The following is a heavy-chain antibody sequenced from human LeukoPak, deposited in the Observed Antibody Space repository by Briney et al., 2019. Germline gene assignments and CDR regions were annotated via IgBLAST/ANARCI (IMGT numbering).Heavy chain of an antibody. D-gene: IGHD3-22*01. CDR1: GGTFSSYA. CDR2: IIPIFGTA. CDR3: ATYYYDSSGYSAYFDY. J-gene: IGHJ4*02. Sequence: SVKVSCKASGGTFSSYAISWVRQAPGQGLEWMGGIIPIFGTANYAQKFQGRVTITADKSTSTAYMELSSLRSEDTAVYYCATYYYDSSGYSAYFDYWGQGTLVTVSS. V-gene: IGHV1-69*06.